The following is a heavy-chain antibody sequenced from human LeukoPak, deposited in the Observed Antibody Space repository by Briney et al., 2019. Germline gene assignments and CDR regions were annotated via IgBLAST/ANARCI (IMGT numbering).Heavy chain of an antibody. Sequence: GGSLRLSCAASGFTFSSYEMNWVRQAPGKGLEWVAVISYDGSNKYYADSVKGRFTISRDNSKNTLYLQMNSLRAEDTAVYYCARSSDSSGYYGENYYFDYWGQGTLVTVSS. CDR2: ISYDGSNK. J-gene: IGHJ4*02. D-gene: IGHD3-22*01. CDR3: ARSSDSSGYYGENYYFDY. CDR1: GFTFSSYE. V-gene: IGHV3-30*04.